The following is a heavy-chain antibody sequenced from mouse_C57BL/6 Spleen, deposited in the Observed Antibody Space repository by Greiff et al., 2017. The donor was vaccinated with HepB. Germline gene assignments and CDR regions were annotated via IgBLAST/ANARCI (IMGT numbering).Heavy chain of an antibody. J-gene: IGHJ3*01. CDR2: IRSKSSNYAT. Sequence: VQLVESGGGLVQPKGSLKLSCAASGFTFNTYAMHWVRQAPGKGLEWVARIRSKSSNYATYYADSVKDRFTISRDDSQSMLYLQMNNLKTEDTAMYYCVRGDYYGSSYLFAYWGQGTLVTVSA. V-gene: IGHV10-3*01. CDR3: VRGDYYGSSYLFAY. CDR1: GFTFNTYA. D-gene: IGHD1-1*01.